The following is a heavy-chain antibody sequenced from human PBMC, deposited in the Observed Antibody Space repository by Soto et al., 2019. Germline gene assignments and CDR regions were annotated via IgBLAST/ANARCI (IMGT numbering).Heavy chain of an antibody. CDR1: GFTFSSYN. CDR3: ARVPHERGRDY. V-gene: IGHV3-48*02. J-gene: IGHJ4*02. Sequence: EVQLVASGGGLVQPGGSLRLSCAASGFTFSSYNMNWVRQAPGKGLEWISYISTTSSTIYYADSVKGRFTISRDTAKNSLYLHMNSLSDEDTAVYYCARVPHERGRDYWGQGTLVAVSS. CDR2: ISTTSSTI.